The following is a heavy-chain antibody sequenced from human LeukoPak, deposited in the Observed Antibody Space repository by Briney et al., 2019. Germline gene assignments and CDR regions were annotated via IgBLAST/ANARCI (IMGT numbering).Heavy chain of an antibody. V-gene: IGHV4-31*03. CDR1: GGSISSGGYY. Sequence: SETLSLTCTVSGGSISSGGYYWSWIRQHPGKGLEWIGYIYYSGSTYYNPSLKSRVTISVDTSKNQFSLKLSSVNAADTAVYYCARDRLQHFDDWGQGTLVTVSS. CDR2: IYYSGST. D-gene: IGHD1-1*01. J-gene: IGHJ4*02. CDR3: ARDRLQHFDD.